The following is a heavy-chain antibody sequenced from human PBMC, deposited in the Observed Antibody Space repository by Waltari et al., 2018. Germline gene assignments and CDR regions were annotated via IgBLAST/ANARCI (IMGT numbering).Heavy chain of an antibody. CDR3: AAPHSTSWYVSDY. D-gene: IGHD2-2*01. CDR2: INGDGRTT. J-gene: IGHJ4*02. Sequence: EVQLVESGGGLVQPGGSLRLSCAASGLSFSTYWMHWVRQGPGKGLVGVSGINGDGRTTNYADSVKGRFTISRDNAKNTLYLQMNSLRAEDTAVYYCAAPHSTSWYVSDYWGQGALVTVSS. CDR1: GLSFSTYW. V-gene: IGHV3-74*01.